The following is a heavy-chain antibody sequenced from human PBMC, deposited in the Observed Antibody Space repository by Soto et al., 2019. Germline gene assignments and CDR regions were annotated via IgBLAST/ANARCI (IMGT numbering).Heavy chain of an antibody. J-gene: IGHJ4*02. CDR2: INAGNGNT. Sequence: ASVKVSCKASGYTFTSYAMHWVRQAPGQRLEWMGWINAGNGNTKYSQKFQGRVTITRDTSASTAYMELSSLRSEDTAVYYCARGGSSGYCPHGYSGQGTRIAVAS. V-gene: IGHV1-3*01. D-gene: IGHD3-22*01. CDR1: GYTFTSYA. CDR3: ARGGSSGYCPHGY.